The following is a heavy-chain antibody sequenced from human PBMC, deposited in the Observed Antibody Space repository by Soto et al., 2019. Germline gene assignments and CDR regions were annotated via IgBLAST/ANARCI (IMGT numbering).Heavy chain of an antibody. CDR1: GGSISSGDYY. Sequence: SETLSLTCTVSGGSISSGDYYWSWIRQPPGKGLEWIGYIYYSGSTYYNPSLKSRVTISVDKSKNQFSLKLSSVTAADTAVYYCARSPDSSGYYPRWYYYGMDVWGQGTTVTVSS. J-gene: IGHJ6*02. D-gene: IGHD3-22*01. V-gene: IGHV4-30-4*01. CDR2: IYYSGST. CDR3: ARSPDSSGYYPRWYYYGMDV.